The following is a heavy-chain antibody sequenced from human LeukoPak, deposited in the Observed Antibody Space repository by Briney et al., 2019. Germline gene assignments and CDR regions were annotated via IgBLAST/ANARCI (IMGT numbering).Heavy chain of an antibody. D-gene: IGHD4-17*01. CDR2: IGTYNGLT. Sequence: ASVKVSCKASGYSFGTFGISWVRQAPGQGPEWMGWIGTYNGLTNYAKKFQGRVTMTTDISTTTAYLELKSLKSDDTAVYFCARDDFGDNGGVPFDHWGQGTLVTVSS. CDR3: ARDDFGDNGGVPFDH. V-gene: IGHV1-18*01. J-gene: IGHJ4*02. CDR1: GYSFGTFG.